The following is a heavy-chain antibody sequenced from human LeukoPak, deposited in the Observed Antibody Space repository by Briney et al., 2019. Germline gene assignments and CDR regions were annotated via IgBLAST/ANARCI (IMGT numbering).Heavy chain of an antibody. V-gene: IGHV4-39*01. D-gene: IGHD1-14*01. CDR1: GGSISSSSYY. J-gene: IGHJ4*02. Sequence: SETLSLTCTVSGGSISSSSYYWGWIRQPPGKGLEWIGSIYYSGSTYYNPSLKSRVTISVDTSKNQFSLKLSSVTAADTAVYYCARTGAPDYWGQGTLVTVSS. CDR2: IYYSGST. CDR3: ARTGAPDY.